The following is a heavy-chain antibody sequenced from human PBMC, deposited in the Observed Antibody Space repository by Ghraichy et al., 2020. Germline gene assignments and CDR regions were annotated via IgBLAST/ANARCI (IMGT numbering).Heavy chain of an antibody. J-gene: IGHJ4*02. CDR2: IYYSGST. Sequence: SETLSLTCTVSGDSISSSSDYWAWIRQPPGKGLEWIGSIYYSGSTYYNPSLKSRVTISVDTSENQFSLKLTSVTAADTAVYYCARQAMDIVVVVSATFDYWGQGTLVTGSS. V-gene: IGHV4-39*01. D-gene: IGHD2-15*01. CDR3: ARQAMDIVVVVSATFDY. CDR1: GDSISSSSDY.